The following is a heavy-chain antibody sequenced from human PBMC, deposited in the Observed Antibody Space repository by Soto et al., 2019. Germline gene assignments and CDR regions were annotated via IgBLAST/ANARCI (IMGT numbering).Heavy chain of an antibody. J-gene: IGHJ4*02. CDR3: ARGDYYYDSSGYYAGY. CDR2: IIPIFGTA. V-gene: IGHV1-69*13. CDR1: GGTFSSYA. Sequence: RASVKVSCKASGGTFSSYAISWVRQAPGQGLEWMGGIIPIFGTANYAQKFQGRVTITADESTSTAYMELSSLRSEDTAVYYCARGDYYYDSSGYYAGYWGQGTLVTVSS. D-gene: IGHD3-22*01.